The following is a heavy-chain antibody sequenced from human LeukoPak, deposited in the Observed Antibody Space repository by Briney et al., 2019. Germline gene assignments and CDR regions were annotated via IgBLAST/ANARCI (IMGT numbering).Heavy chain of an antibody. J-gene: IGHJ4*02. CDR3: ARGKRGKGLKTYYYDSSGYWPIDY. V-gene: IGHV4-34*01. Sequence: SETLSLTCAVYSGSFSGYYWSWIRQPPGKGLEWIGEINLSGSTNYNPSLKSRVTISVDTSKNQFSLKLSSVTAADTAVYYCARGKRGKGLKTYYYDSSGYWPIDYWGQGTLVTVSS. CDR1: SGSFSGYY. D-gene: IGHD3-22*01. CDR2: INLSGST.